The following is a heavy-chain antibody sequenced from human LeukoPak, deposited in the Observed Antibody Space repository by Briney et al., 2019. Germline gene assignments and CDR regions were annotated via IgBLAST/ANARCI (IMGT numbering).Heavy chain of an antibody. Sequence: GASVKVSCKASGYTFTNYAINWVRQAPGQGLEWMGWINPNSGGTNYAQKFQGRVTMTRDTSISTAYMELSRLRSDDTAVYYCARAVVADYWGQGTLVTVSS. CDR1: GYTFTNYA. D-gene: IGHD2-15*01. CDR3: ARAVVADY. CDR2: INPNSGGT. V-gene: IGHV1-2*02. J-gene: IGHJ4*02.